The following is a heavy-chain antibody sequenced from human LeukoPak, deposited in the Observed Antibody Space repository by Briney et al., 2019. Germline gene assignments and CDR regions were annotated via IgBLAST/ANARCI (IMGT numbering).Heavy chain of an antibody. J-gene: IGHJ2*01. CDR1: GGSISSGDYY. CDR3: ARAILTPSGYVWHFDL. V-gene: IGHV4-31*03. Sequence: TPSETLSLTCTASGGSISSGDYYWSWIRQHPGKGLEWIGYIYYSGSAYHNPSLRSRATISVDTYKSQFSLKLSSVTAADTAVYYCARAILTPSGYVWHFDLWGRGTLVTVSS. D-gene: IGHD3-3*01. CDR2: IYYSGSA.